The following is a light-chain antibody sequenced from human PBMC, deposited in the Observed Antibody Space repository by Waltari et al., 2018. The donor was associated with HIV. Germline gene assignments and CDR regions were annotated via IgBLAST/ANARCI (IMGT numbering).Light chain of an antibody. J-gene: IGKJ4*01. Sequence: EIVLTQSPATLSLSPGERATLPCRASQSVSSYLAWYQQKPSQAPRLLIYDASNRATGIPARFSGSGSGTDFTLTISSLEPEDFAVYYCQQRSNWPPLTFGGGTKVEIK. CDR3: QQRSNWPPLT. CDR1: QSVSSY. CDR2: DAS. V-gene: IGKV3-11*01.